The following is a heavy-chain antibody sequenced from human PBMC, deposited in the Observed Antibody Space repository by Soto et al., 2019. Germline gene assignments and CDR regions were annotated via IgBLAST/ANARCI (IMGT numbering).Heavy chain of an antibody. CDR2: IDPSDSYT. CDR3: ERQGDYYYYGMDV. Sequence: XESLKVSCKCSGNSFTSYWISLVLQMPGKGLEWMGRIDPSDSYTNYSPSFQGHVTISADKSISTAYLQWSSLKASDTAMYYCERQGDYYYYGMDVWGQGTTVTVSS. J-gene: IGHJ6*02. CDR1: GNSFTSYW. V-gene: IGHV5-10-1*01.